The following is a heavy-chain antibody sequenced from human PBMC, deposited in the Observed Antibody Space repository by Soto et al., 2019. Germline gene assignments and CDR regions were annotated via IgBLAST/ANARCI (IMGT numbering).Heavy chain of an antibody. D-gene: IGHD3-22*01. J-gene: IGHJ4*02. CDR2: IDPSDSQT. V-gene: IGHV5-10-1*01. CDR3: ARQIYDSDTGPNCQYYFDS. Sequence: GESLKISCKGSGYSYAGYWITWVRQKPGKGLEWMGGIDPSDSQTYYSPSFRGHVTISATKSITTVFLQWSSLRASDTAMYYCARQIYDSDTGPNCQYYFDSWGQGTPVTVSS. CDR1: GYSYAGYW.